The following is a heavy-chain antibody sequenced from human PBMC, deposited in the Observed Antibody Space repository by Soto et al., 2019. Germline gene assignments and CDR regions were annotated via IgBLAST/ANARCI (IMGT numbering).Heavy chain of an antibody. CDR1: GGSISRYY. J-gene: IGHJ4*02. CDR3: ARAGWSSSWYFDY. CDR2: IYYSGST. Sequence: QVQLQESGPGLVKSSETLSLTCTVSGGSISRYYWSWIRQPPGKGLEWIGYIYYSGSTNYNPSLKSRVTMSVDTSKNQFSLKVSSVTAADTAVYYCARAGWSSSWYFDYWGQGALVTVSS. V-gene: IGHV4-59*01. D-gene: IGHD6-13*01.